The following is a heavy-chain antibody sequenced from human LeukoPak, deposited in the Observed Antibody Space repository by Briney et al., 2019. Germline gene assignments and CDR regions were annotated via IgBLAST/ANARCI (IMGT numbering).Heavy chain of an antibody. CDR1: GGSISSGSYY. CDR2: IYTSGST. Sequence: PSETLSLTCTVSGGSISSGSYYWSWIRQPAGKGLEWIGRIYTSGSTNYNPSLKSRVTISVDTSKNQFSLKLSSVTAADTAVYYCARTDYKGYDSDAFDIWGQGTMVTVSS. CDR3: ARTDYKGYDSDAFDI. J-gene: IGHJ3*02. V-gene: IGHV4-61*02. D-gene: IGHD5-12*01.